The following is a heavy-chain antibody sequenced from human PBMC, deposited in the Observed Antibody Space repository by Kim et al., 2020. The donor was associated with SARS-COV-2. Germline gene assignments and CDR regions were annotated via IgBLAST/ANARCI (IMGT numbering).Heavy chain of an antibody. CDR1: GFTFSSYA. J-gene: IGHJ6*02. CDR3: AKVLRYFDWLKDYYYYYGMDV. D-gene: IGHD3-9*01. V-gene: IGHV3-23*01. CDR2: ISGSGGST. Sequence: GGSLRLSCAASGFTFSSYAMSWVRQAPGKGLEWVSAISGSGGSTYYADSVKGRFTISRDNSKNTLYLQMNSLRAEDTAVYYCAKVLRYFDWLKDYYYYYGMDVWGQGTTVTVSS.